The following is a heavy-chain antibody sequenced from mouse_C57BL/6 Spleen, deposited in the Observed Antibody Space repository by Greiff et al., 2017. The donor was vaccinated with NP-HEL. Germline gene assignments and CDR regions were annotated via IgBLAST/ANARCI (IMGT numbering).Heavy chain of an antibody. D-gene: IGHD1-1*01. CDR3: ARAYGSSSWFAY. Sequence: VKLQQPGAELVKPGASVKMSCKASGYTFTSYWITWVKQRPGQGLEWIGDIYPGSGSTNYNEKFKSKATLTVDTSSSTAYMQLSSLTSEDSAVYYCARAYGSSSWFAYWGQGTLVTVSA. V-gene: IGHV1-55*01. CDR2: IYPGSGST. J-gene: IGHJ3*01. CDR1: GYTFTSYW.